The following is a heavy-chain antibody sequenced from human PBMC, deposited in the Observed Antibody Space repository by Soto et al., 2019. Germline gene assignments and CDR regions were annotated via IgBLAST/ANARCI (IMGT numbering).Heavy chain of an antibody. D-gene: IGHD3-22*01. V-gene: IGHV3-30*18. CDR1: GFTFSSYG. CDR3: AKDAERDSSGRGGWYFDL. CDR2: ISYDGSNK. J-gene: IGHJ2*01. Sequence: QVQLVESGGGVVQPGRSLRLSCAASGFTFSSYGMHWVRQAPGKGLEWVAVISYDGSNKYYADSVKGRFTISRDNSKNTLYLQMNSLRAEDRAVYYYAKDAERDSSGRGGWYFDLWGRGTLVTVSS.